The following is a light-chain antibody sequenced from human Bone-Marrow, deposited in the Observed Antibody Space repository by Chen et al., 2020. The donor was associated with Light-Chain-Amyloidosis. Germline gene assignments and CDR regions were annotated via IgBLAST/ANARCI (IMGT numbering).Light chain of an antibody. J-gene: IGLJ2*01. CDR1: DLPTKY. Sequence: SYELTQPPSVSVSPGQTARLTCSGDDLPTKYAYWYQQKPGQAPVLVIHTDNERPSGISERFSGSSSGTTATLTISGVQAEDEADYHCQSADSSGTYEVIFGGGTKLTVL. CDR2: TDN. CDR3: QSADSSGTYEVI. V-gene: IGLV3-25*03.